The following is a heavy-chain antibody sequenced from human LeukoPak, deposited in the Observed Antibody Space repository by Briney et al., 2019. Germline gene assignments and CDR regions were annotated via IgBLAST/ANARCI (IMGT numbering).Heavy chain of an antibody. V-gene: IGHV4-34*01. J-gene: IGHJ6*03. D-gene: IGHD1-14*01. CDR2: INHSGST. CDR3: ARGGGTGGYYYYMDV. Sequence: SETLSLTCAVYGGSFSGYYWSWLRQPPGKGLEWLGEINHSGSTNYNPSLKSRVTISVDTSKNQFSLKLSSVTAADTAVYYCARGGGTGGYYYYMDVWGKGTTVTVSS. CDR1: GGSFSGYY.